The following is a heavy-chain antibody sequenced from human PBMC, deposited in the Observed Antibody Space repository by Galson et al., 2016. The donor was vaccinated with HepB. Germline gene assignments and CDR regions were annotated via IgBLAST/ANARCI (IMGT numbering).Heavy chain of an antibody. CDR3: ARHNYYQYYMDV. CDR1: GFAVSTNY. Sequence: SLRLSCAASGFAVSTNYLSWVRQAPGKGLEWVSVIYSDSSTYYADSVKGRFTISRDNSKNTGFLQMNNLRAEDTAVYYCARHNYYQYYMDVGGKGPTVTVSS. V-gene: IGHV3-53*01. J-gene: IGHJ6*03. CDR2: IYSDSST.